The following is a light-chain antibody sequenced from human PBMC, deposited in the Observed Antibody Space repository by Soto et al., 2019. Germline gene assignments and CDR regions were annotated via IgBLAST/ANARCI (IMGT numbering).Light chain of an antibody. Sequence: QSALTQPASVSGSPGQSITISCTGTSSDVGSYNLISWYQQYPDKAPKLMIYEVSKRPSGVSNRFSGSKSGNTASLTISGLQAEDEADYYCCSYAGSSTFYVFGSGIKVTVL. J-gene: IGLJ1*01. CDR1: SSDVGSYNL. CDR3: CSYAGSSTFYV. V-gene: IGLV2-23*02. CDR2: EVS.